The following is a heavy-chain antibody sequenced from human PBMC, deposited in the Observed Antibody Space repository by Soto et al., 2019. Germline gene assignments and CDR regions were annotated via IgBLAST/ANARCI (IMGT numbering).Heavy chain of an antibody. D-gene: IGHD1-26*01. Sequence: ASVKVSCKASGYTFTGYYMHWVRQAPGQGLEWMGWINPNIGGTNYAQKFQGWVTMTRDTSISTAYMELSRLRSDDTAVYYCARDIGGATTAPHYYGMDVWGQGTTVTVSS. CDR2: INPNIGGT. CDR3: ARDIGGATTAPHYYGMDV. CDR1: GYTFTGYY. V-gene: IGHV1-2*04. J-gene: IGHJ6*02.